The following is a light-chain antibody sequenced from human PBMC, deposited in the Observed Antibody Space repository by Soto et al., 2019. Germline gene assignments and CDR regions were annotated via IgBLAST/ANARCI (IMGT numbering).Light chain of an antibody. CDR3: ELFVNSRYT. J-gene: IGKJ2*01. CDR2: EAS. CDR1: QLICSNY. V-gene: IGKV3-20*01. Sequence: IRLPQSPGTVSLSTGERATLSCRASQLICSNYLACYRQTTGKAPSLLTYEASNRDTGIPDRFSGMRSRTDFTLPLSRLETEDVAAYYCELFVNSRYTFGQGTKVDIK.